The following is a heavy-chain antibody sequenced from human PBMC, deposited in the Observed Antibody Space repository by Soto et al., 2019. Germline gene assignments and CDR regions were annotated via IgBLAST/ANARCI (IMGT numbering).Heavy chain of an antibody. CDR3: ARRGPGTYFDY. Sequence: GGSLRLSCAASGFTFSTYGMHWVRQAPGKGLEWVAVIWYDGSNKYYADSVKGRFTISRDNIKNSLYLQMNSLRAEDTAVYYCARRGPGTYFDYWGQGTLVTVSS. CDR1: GFTFSTYG. D-gene: IGHD6-13*01. V-gene: IGHV3-33*03. CDR2: IWYDGSNK. J-gene: IGHJ4*02.